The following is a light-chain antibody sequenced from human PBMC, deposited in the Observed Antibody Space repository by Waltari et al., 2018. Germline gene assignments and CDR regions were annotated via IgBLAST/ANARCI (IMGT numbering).Light chain of an antibody. V-gene: IGLV2-23*02. CDR1: SSDVGSYNL. Sequence: QSALTQPASVSGSPGQSITLSCTGTSSDVGSYNLVSWYQQHPGKAPKLRICEDNKRPSGVSNRFSGSKSGNTASLTISGLQAEDEADYYCCSYAGSSTFVFGTGTRVTVL. J-gene: IGLJ1*01. CDR2: EDN. CDR3: CSYAGSSTFV.